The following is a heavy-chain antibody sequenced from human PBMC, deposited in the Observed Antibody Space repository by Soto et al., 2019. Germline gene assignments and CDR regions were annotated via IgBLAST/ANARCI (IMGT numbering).Heavy chain of an antibody. Sequence: ASVKVSCKASDYTFTSSGISWVRQAPGQGLEWMGWISAYNGNTNYAQKLQDRVTMTTDTSTSTAYMELRSLRSDDTAVYYCANSPGPEDYYYYAMDVWGQGTTVTVSS. CDR1: DYTFTSSG. D-gene: IGHD2-21*01. V-gene: IGHV1-18*01. CDR2: ISAYNGNT. J-gene: IGHJ6*02. CDR3: ANSPGPEDYYYYAMDV.